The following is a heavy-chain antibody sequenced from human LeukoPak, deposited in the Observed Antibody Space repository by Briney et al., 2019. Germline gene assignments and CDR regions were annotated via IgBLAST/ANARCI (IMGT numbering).Heavy chain of an antibody. CDR3: ARERQVGATPFDY. D-gene: IGHD1-26*01. J-gene: IGHJ4*02. CDR1: GGSINSGDYY. V-gene: IGHV4-39*02. Sequence: PSETLSLTCTVSGGSINSGDYYWGWIRQPPGKGLEWIGSIYHSGTTYYNPSLESRVTISVDTSKKQFSLRLSSVTAADTAVYYCARERQVGATPFDYWGQGSQVTVSS. CDR2: IYHSGTT.